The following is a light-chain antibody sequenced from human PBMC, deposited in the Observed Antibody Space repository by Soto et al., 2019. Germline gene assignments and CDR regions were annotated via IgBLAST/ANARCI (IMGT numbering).Light chain of an antibody. V-gene: IGKV3-20*01. J-gene: IGKJ3*01. CDR2: GAS. CDR1: QSVGSSY. Sequence: EIVLTQSPGTLSLSPGERATLSCRASQSVGSSYLAWYQQKPGQAPRVLIYGASSRATGIPDRFSGSGSGTDFTLPISRLEPEDFAVYYCQQYATSPFTFGPGTKVVIK. CDR3: QQYATSPFT.